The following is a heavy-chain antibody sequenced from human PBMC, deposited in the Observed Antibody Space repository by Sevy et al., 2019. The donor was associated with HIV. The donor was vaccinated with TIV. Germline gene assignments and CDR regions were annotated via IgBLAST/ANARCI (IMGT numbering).Heavy chain of an antibody. CDR1: GFTFSSYA. V-gene: IGHV3-30-3*01. CDR2: ISYDGSNK. D-gene: IGHD2-15*01. Sequence: GGSQRLSCAASGFTFSSYAMHWVRQAPGKGLEWVAVISYDGSNKYYADSVKGRFTISRDNSKNTLYLQMNSLRAEDTAVYYCARDGVDCSGGSCYHLFDYWGQGTLVTVSS. CDR3: ARDGVDCSGGSCYHLFDY. J-gene: IGHJ4*02.